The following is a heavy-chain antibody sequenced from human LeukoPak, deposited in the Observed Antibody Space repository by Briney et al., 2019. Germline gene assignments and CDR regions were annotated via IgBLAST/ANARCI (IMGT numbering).Heavy chain of an antibody. CDR2: IYTSGST. J-gene: IGHJ4*02. Sequence: SETLSLTCTVSGGSISSGSYYWSWIRQPAGNGLEWIWRIYTSGSTNYHPPLKSRVTISVDTSKNQFSLKLSSVTAADTAVDYCACIVVVPAANPLVDYWGQGTLVTVFS. CDR1: GGSISSGSYY. CDR3: ACIVVVPAANPLVDY. V-gene: IGHV4-61*02. D-gene: IGHD2-2*01.